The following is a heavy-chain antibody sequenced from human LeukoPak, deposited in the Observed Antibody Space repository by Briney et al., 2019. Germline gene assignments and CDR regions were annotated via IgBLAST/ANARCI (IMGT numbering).Heavy chain of an antibody. CDR1: GFTFSSYA. J-gene: IGHJ6*02. CDR3: ASNGDFWGGYVLDSYFYGMDV. V-gene: IGHV3-21*01. D-gene: IGHD3-3*01. CDR2: ISSSTDYI. Sequence: GGSLRLSCAASGFTFSSYAMSWVRQAPGKGLEWVSSISSSTDYIYYADSVKGRFTISRDNAKNSLYLQMNSLRAEDTAVYYCASNGDFWGGYVLDSYFYGMDVWGQGTTVTVSS.